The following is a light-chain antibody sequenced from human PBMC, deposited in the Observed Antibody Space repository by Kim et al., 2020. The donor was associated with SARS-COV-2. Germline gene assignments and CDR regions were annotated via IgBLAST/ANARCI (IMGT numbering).Light chain of an antibody. CDR3: QQRSNWPRT. CDR2: DAS. Sequence: IVFPPSPATLSLSPGERATLSCRASQSVSGYLAWYQHKPGQAPRLLIYDASNRATGIPARFSGTGSGTDFTLTISSLEPEDFAVYYCQQRSNWPRTFGQGTKVDIK. J-gene: IGKJ1*01. CDR1: QSVSGY. V-gene: IGKV3-11*01.